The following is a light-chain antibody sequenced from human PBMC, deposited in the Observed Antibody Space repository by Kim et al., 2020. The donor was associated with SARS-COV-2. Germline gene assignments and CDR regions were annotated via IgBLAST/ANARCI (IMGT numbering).Light chain of an antibody. CDR3: SSYAGSNTFV. CDR1: SSNIGAGYD. CDR2: GNI. J-gene: IGLJ1*01. V-gene: IGLV1-40*01. Sequence: QSVLTQPPSVSGAPGQRVTISCTGSSSNIGAGYDVHWYQQLPGTAPKLLIYGNINRPSGVPDRFSGSKSGTSASLTVSGLQAEDEADYYCSSYAGSNTFVFGTGTKVTVL.